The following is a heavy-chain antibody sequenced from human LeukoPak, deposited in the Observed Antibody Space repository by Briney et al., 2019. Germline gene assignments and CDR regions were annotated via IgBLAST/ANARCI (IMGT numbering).Heavy chain of an antibody. J-gene: IGHJ4*02. V-gene: IGHV3-33*01. D-gene: IGHD2-2*01. CDR3: ARDLCSSTSCTLIDY. CDR1: GFTFSSYG. Sequence: GGSLRLSCAASGFTFSSYGMHWVRQAPGKGLEWVAVIWYDGSNKYYADSVKGRFTISRDNSENTLYLQMNSLRAEDTAVYYCARDLCSSTSCTLIDYWGQGTLVTVSS. CDR2: IWYDGSNK.